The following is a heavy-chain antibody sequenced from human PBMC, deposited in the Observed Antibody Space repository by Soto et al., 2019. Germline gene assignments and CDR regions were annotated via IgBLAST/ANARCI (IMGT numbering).Heavy chain of an antibody. J-gene: IGHJ6*02. CDR1: GFTFSSYA. Sequence: GGSLRLSCAASGFTFSSYAMSWVRQAPGKGLEWVSAISGSGGSTYYADSVKGRFTISRDNSKNTLYLQMNSLRAEDTAVYYCAKSWGAFAYYYYYGMDVWGQGTTVTVSS. CDR3: AKSWGAFAYYYYYGMDV. D-gene: IGHD3-16*01. CDR2: ISGSGGST. V-gene: IGHV3-23*01.